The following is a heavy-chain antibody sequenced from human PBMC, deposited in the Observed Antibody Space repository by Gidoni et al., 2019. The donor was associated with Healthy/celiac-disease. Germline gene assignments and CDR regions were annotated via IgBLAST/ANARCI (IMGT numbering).Heavy chain of an antibody. CDR2: IKSKTDGGTT. CDR1: GFTFSNAW. CDR3: TTRESSGWYWWVY. D-gene: IGHD6-19*01. Sequence: EVQLVESGGGLVKPGGSLRLSCAASGFTFSNAWMSWVRQAPGKGLEWVGRIKSKTDGGTTDYAAPVKGRFTISRDDSKNTLYLQMNSLKTEDTAVYYCTTRESSGWYWWVYWGQGTLVTVSS. V-gene: IGHV3-15*01. J-gene: IGHJ4*02.